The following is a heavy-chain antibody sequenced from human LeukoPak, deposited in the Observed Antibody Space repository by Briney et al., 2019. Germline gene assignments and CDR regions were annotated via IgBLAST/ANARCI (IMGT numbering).Heavy chain of an antibody. J-gene: IGHJ6*02. V-gene: IGHV1-8*02. Sequence: VASVKVSCKASGGTFSSYAISWVRQATGQGLEWMGWMNPNSGNTGYAQKFQGRVTMTRNTSISTAYMELSSLRSEDTAVYYCAREDGGGMDVWGQGTTVTVSS. CDR2: MNPNSGNT. CDR3: AREDGGGMDV. D-gene: IGHD5-24*01. CDR1: GGTFSSYA.